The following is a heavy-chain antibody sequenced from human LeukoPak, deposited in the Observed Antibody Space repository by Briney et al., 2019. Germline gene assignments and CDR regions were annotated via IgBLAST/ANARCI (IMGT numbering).Heavy chain of an antibody. CDR3: ARFITYYDFWSGYYYYMDV. V-gene: IGHV1-18*01. Sequence: GASVKVSCKASGYTFTNYGISWVRQAHGQGLEWMGWISAYNGNTNYAQKLQGRVAMTTDTSTSTAYMELRSLRSDDTAVYYCARFITYYDFWSGYYYYMDVWGKGTTVTVSS. J-gene: IGHJ6*03. CDR2: ISAYNGNT. CDR1: GYTFTNYG. D-gene: IGHD3-3*01.